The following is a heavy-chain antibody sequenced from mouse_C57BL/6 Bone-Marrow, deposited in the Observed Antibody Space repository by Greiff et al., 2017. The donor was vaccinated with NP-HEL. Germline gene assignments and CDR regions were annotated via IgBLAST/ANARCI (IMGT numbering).Heavy chain of an antibody. CDR1: GYTFTSYT. CDR2: INPSSGYT. D-gene: IGHD1-1*01. Sequence: QVQLQQSGAELARPGASVKMSCKASGYTFTSYTMHWVKQRPGQGLEWIGYINPSSGYTKYNQKFKDKATLTADKSSSTAYMQLSSLTSEDSAVYYCARGRDTVVATDYAMDYWGQGTSVTVSS. V-gene: IGHV1-4*01. J-gene: IGHJ4*01. CDR3: ARGRDTVVATDYAMDY.